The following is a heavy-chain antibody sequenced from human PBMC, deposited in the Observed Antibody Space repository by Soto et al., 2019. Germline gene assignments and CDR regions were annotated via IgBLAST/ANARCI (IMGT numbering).Heavy chain of an antibody. CDR1: GDTFSSYA. J-gene: IGHJ6*02. V-gene: IGHV1-69*01. CDR3: AKAGRPPMSCYYYTMDV. D-gene: IGHD6-6*01. Sequence: QVHLVQSGAEVKKPGSSVKVSCKASGDTFSSYAISWVRLAPGQGLEWMGGIIPIFGTVNYAQKFQGRVTITADESTSTAYMELSSLRSEDTAGYYCAKAGRPPMSCYYYTMDVWGQGTTVTVSS. CDR2: IIPIFGTV.